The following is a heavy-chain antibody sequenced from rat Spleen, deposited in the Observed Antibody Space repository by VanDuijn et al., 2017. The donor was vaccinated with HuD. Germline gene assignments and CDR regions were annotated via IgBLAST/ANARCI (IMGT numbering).Heavy chain of an antibody. CDR2: INYDGSSI. CDR1: GFIFSDYH. D-gene: IGHD1-12*02. Sequence: EVQLVESGGGLVQPGRSLKISCVGSGFIFSDYHLAWVRQAPTKGLEWVASINYDGSSIYYRDSVKGRFTVSRDNAKSSLYLQMDSLRSEDSATYYCTRAYYDGTYYWGQGVMVTVSS. J-gene: IGHJ2*01. CDR3: TRAYYDGTYY. V-gene: IGHV5-20*01.